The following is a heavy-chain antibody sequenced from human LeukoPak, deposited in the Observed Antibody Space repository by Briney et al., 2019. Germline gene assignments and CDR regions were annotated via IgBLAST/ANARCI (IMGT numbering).Heavy chain of an antibody. Sequence: GGSLRLSCAVSGFIFSSYGMHWVRQAPGRGLEWVSAISGSGDSTFYADSVKGRFTISRDNSKNTLYLQMNSLRAEDTAVYYCASAVNDYATSRASYYYYYGMDVWGQGTTVTVSS. V-gene: IGHV3-23*01. CDR1: GFIFSSYG. CDR2: ISGSGDST. CDR3: ASAVNDYATSRASYYYYYGMDV. J-gene: IGHJ6*02. D-gene: IGHD4-17*01.